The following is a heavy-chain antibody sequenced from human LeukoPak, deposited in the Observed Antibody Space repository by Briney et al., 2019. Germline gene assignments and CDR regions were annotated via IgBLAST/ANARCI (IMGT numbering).Heavy chain of an antibody. V-gene: IGHV3-48*03. CDR1: GFTFSSYE. Sequence: QPGGSLRLSCAASGFTFSSYEMNWVRQAPGKGLEWVSYISSSGSTIYYADSVKGRFTISRDNAKNSLYLQMNSLRAEDTAVYYCAKDRSSGWRPQFDYWGQGTLVTVSS. CDR3: AKDRSSGWRPQFDY. J-gene: IGHJ4*02. CDR2: ISSSGSTI. D-gene: IGHD6-19*01.